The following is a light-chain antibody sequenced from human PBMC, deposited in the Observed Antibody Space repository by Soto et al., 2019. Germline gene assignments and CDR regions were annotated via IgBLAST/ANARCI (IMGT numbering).Light chain of an antibody. CDR2: AAS. V-gene: IGKV1D-12*01. CDR3: QQYHNWPPWT. Sequence: IQTAQSRSSVYASVGDRVTITCRASQGISSWLAWYQQKPGKAPKLLIYAASSLQSGVPSRFSGSGSGTDFTLTISSLQPEDFAVYYCQQYHNWPPWTFGQGTKVDIK. J-gene: IGKJ1*01. CDR1: QGISSW.